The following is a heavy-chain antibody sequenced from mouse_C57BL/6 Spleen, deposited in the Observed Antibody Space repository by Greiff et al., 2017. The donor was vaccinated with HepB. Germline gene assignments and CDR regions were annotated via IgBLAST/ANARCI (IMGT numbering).Heavy chain of an antibody. D-gene: IGHD2-3*01. Sequence: QVQLKQSGAELVRPGASVKLSCKASGYTFTDYYINWVKQRPGQGLEWIARIYPGSGNTYYNEKFKGKATLTAEKSSSTAYMQLSSLTSEDSAVYFCARSGIYDGYYYYFDYWGQGTTLTVSS. CDR1: GYTFTDYY. CDR2: IYPGSGNT. J-gene: IGHJ2*01. CDR3: ARSGIYDGYYYYFDY. V-gene: IGHV1-76*01.